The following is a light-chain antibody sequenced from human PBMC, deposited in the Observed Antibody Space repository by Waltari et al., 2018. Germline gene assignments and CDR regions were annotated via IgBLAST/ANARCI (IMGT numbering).Light chain of an antibody. J-gene: IGKJ2*01. CDR3: QQYGSSVLYT. Sequence: VLTQSPGTLSLSPGERATLSCRASQSLTKRDLAWHQQKPGQAPRLLIYGASSRAAGIPDRFSGSGSGTDFTLTISRLEPEDFAVYYCQQYGSSVLYTFGQGTKLEIK. V-gene: IGKV3-20*01. CDR2: GAS. CDR1: QSLTKRD.